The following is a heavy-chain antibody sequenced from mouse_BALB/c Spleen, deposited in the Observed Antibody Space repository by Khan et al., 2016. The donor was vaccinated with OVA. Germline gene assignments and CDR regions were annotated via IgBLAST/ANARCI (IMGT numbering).Heavy chain of an antibody. D-gene: IGHD2-1*01. J-gene: IGHJ2*01. CDR2: IYPGNSDT. Sequence: VQLQQSGTVLARPGASVKMSCKASGYTFTSYWMHWVKQRHGQGLEWIGAIYPGNSDTNYNQKFKGKAKLTAVTSTSTAYMELNSLTNGDSAVYYWTRNGFGNYESWDYWGQGTTLTVSS. CDR3: TRNGFGNYESWDY. CDR1: GYTFTSYW. V-gene: IGHV1-5*01.